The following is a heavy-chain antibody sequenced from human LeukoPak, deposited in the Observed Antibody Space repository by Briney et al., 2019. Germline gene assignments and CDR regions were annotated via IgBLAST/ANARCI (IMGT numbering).Heavy chain of an antibody. J-gene: IGHJ5*02. V-gene: IGHV1-69*05. Sequence: SVKVSCKASGGTFSSYAISWVRQAPGQGLEWMGGIIPIFGTANYAQKFQGRVTITTDESTSTAYMELSSLRSEDTAVYYCARGVVPAANNNWFDPWGQGTLVTLSS. CDR2: IIPIFGTA. CDR3: ARGVVPAANNNWFDP. CDR1: GGTFSSYA. D-gene: IGHD2-2*01.